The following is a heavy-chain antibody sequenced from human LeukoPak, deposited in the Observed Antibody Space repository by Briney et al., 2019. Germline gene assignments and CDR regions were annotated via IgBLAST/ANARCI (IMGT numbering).Heavy chain of an antibody. CDR3: ARADRLDGGPYLIGP. J-gene: IGHJ5*02. Sequence: ASVKVSCKASGYTFTSYYMHWVRQAPGQGLEWMGIINPSGGSTSYAQKFQGRVTMTRDMSTSTVYMELSWLTSDDTAIYYCARADRLDGGPYLIGPWGQGTLVTVSS. CDR2: INPSGGST. V-gene: IGHV1-46*01. CDR1: GYTFTSYY. D-gene: IGHD2-21*01.